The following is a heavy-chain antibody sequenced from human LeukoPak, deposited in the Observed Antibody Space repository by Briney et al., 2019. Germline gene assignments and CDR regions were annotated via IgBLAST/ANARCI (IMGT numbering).Heavy chain of an antibody. V-gene: IGHV4-61*01. CDR3: ARWRDAFDI. D-gene: IGHD3-3*01. Sequence: SETLSLTCAVSGGSISSSNWWSWIRQPPGKGLEWIGYIYYSGSTNYNPSLKSRVTISVDTSKNQFSLKLSSVTAADTAVYYCARWRDAFDIWGQGTMVTVSS. J-gene: IGHJ3*02. CDR2: IYYSGST. CDR1: GGSISSSNW.